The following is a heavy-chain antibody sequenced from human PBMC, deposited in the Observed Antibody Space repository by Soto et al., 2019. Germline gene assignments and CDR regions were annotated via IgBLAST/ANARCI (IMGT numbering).Heavy chain of an antibody. V-gene: IGHV3-48*01. CDR1: GFTFSSYN. Sequence: EVQLVESGGGLVQPGGSLRLSCAASGFTFSSYNMNWVRQAPGKGLEWISDISLSSSTIFHADSVKGRFTISRDNAKNSLYLQMNSLRAEDTAVYYCARDSRNYYYYMDVWGKGTTVTVSS. CDR3: ARDSRNYYYYMDV. J-gene: IGHJ6*03. CDR2: ISLSSSTI.